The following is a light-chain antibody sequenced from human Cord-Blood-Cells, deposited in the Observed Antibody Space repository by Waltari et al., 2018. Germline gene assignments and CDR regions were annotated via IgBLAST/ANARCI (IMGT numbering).Light chain of an antibody. V-gene: IGLV1-40*01. CDR2: GHR. Sequence: QSVLTQPPSVSGAPGQRVTISCTGSSSNIGAGYDVHWYQQLPGTAPKLLIYGHRNRPSGVPDRFSGSKSGTAASLAITGLQAEDEADYYCQSYDSSLSGSVFGGGTKLTVL. J-gene: IGLJ3*02. CDR1: SSNIGAGYD. CDR3: QSYDSSLSGSV.